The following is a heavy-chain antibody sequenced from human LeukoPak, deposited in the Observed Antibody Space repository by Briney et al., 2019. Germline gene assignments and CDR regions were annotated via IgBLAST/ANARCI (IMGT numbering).Heavy chain of an antibody. CDR2: IGGSGGST. J-gene: IGHJ4*02. CDR1: GFTFSNYA. Sequence: GGSLRLSCAASGFTFSNYAMSWVRQAPGKGLEWVSVIGGSGGSTYYADSVKGRFTISRDNSKNTLYLQMNSLRAEDTAVYYCANLDPRSHFDYWGQGALVTVSS. CDR3: ANLDPRSHFDY. V-gene: IGHV3-23*01.